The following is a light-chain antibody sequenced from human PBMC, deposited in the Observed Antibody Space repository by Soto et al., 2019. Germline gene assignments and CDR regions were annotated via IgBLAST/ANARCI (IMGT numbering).Light chain of an antibody. CDR2: AAS. Sequence: EVVLTQSPGPLSLSPGERVTLSCRTSQSVNSNFLSWFQQKPGQPPRLLLYAASKRAAGTPDRFSGAGSGTDFTLIISRLEPEDSAIYHCQLYGSYMFTFGQGTKVEI. CDR3: QLYGSYMFT. V-gene: IGKV3-20*01. J-gene: IGKJ2*01. CDR1: QSVNSNF.